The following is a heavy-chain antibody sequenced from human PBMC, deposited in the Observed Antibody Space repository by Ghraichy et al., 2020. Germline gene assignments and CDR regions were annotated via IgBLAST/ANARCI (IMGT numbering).Heavy chain of an antibody. CDR3: ARDLRPDYGSSGMDV. CDR2: IYTGGTT. D-gene: IGHD3-10*01. CDR1: GFNVGSKY. Sequence: GGSLRLSCAASGFNVGSKYMTWVRQAPGKGLDWVGVIYTGGTTYYAESVKGRFTISRDNSKNMLYLQMNSLRTADTAVYYCARDLRPDYGSSGMDVWGQGTTVTVSS. J-gene: IGHJ6*02. V-gene: IGHV3-53*01.